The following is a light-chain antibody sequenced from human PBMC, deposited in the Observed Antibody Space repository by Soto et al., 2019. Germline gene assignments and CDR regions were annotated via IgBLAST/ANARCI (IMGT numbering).Light chain of an antibody. CDR3: QSYDSSLHVV. J-gene: IGLJ2*01. V-gene: IGLV1-40*01. CDR2: GNS. Sequence: QSVLTQPPSVSGAPGQRVTISCTGSSSNIGAGYDVHWYQQLPGTAPKLLIYGNSNRPSGVPDRFSGSKSGTSASLAITGLQAEDEADYYCQSYDSSLHVVVGGGTKVTVL. CDR1: SSNIGAGYD.